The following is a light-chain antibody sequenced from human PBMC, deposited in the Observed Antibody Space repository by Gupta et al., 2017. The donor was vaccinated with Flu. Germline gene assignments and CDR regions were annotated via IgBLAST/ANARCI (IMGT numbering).Light chain of an antibody. CDR1: SSNIGSNY. V-gene: IGLV1-47*01. CDR3: AAWDDSLSGPEV. J-gene: IGLJ1*01. CDR2: RNN. Sequence: QSVLTQPPSASGTPGQRVTISCSGSSSNIGSNYVYWYQQLPGTAPKLLIYRNNQRPSGVPDRFSGSKSGTSASLAISGLRSEDEADYYGAAWDDSLSGPEVFGTGTKVTV.